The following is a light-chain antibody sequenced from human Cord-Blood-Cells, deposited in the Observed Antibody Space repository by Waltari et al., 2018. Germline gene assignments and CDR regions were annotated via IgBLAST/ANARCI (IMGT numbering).Light chain of an antibody. J-gene: IGLJ1*01. V-gene: IGLV3-21*04. Sequence: SYVLTQPPSVSVAPGKTARITCGGNNIGSKSVHGYQQKPGQAPVLVIYYASDRRSGIPERFAGSNSGNTATLTISRVEAGDEADYYCQVWDSSSDHYVFGTGTKVTVL. CDR2: YAS. CDR3: QVWDSSSDHYV. CDR1: NIGSKS.